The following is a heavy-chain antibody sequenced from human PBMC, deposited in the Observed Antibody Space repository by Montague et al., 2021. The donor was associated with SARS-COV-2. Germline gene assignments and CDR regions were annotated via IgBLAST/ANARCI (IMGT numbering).Heavy chain of an antibody. V-gene: IGHV4-59*08. CDR2: VLYNKGT. J-gene: IGHJ4*02. CDR1: GVSVTDYY. CDR3: VRHPRSAGLNGPPDF. Sequence: SETLSLTCTVSGVSVTDYYWSWIRQPPGKGLEWVGDVLYNKGTNFNPSLKSRVAISVDTSKNQFSLRLTSVTAADTAFYYCVRHPRSAGLNGPPDFWDQGTLVTVSS. D-gene: IGHD3-9*01.